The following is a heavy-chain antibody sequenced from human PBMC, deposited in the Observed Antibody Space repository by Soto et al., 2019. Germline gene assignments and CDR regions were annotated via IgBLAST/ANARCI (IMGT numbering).Heavy chain of an antibody. CDR1: GFTFSSYA. CDR2: ISGSGGST. J-gene: IGHJ3*02. Sequence: PGGSLRLSCAASGFTFSSYAMSWVRQAPGKGLEWVSAISGSGGSTYYADSVKGRFTISRDNSKNTLYLQMNSLRAEDTAVYYCARARSSGWYRDAFDIWGQGTMVTVSS. D-gene: IGHD6-19*01. CDR3: ARARSSGWYRDAFDI. V-gene: IGHV3-23*01.